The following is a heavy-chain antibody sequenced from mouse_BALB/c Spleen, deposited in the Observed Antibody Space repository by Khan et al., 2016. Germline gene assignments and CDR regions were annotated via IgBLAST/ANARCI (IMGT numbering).Heavy chain of an antibody. CDR3: ARRPFDY. Sequence: EVQLVESGGGLVQPGGSRKLSCAASEFTFSSFGMHWVRQAPEKGLEWVAYISSGSSTIYYADTVKGRFTISRDNPKKTLFLQMTSLRSEDTAIYYCARRPFDYWGQGTTLTVSS. V-gene: IGHV5-17*02. CDR1: EFTFSSFG. J-gene: IGHJ2*01. CDR2: ISSGSSTI.